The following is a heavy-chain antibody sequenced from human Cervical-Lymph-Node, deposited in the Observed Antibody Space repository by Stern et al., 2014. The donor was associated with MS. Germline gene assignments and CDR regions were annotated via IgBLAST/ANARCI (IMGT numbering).Heavy chain of an antibody. D-gene: IGHD6-19*01. CDR3: AREATGWQLDY. J-gene: IGHJ4*02. V-gene: IGHV6-1*01. CDR1: GDSVSSNSAT. Sequence: QVQLQQSGPGLVKPSQTLSLTCAIFGDSVSSNSATWNRVRQSPSRGLVWLGRRPNRAKWCTGYAVSGKSRTTINADHSRNHISLYLNAVTPDDTAVYYCAREATGWQLDYWGQGTLVTVSS. CDR2: RPNRAKWCT.